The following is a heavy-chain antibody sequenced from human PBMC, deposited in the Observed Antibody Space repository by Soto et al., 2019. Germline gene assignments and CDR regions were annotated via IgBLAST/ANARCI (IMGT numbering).Heavy chain of an antibody. CDR3: AKDKMDGYNGMDV. D-gene: IGHD2-2*03. Sequence: WIRQPPGKGLEWVSGISWNSGSIGYADSVKGRFTISRDNAKNSLYLQMNSLRAEDTALYYCAKDKMDGYNGMDVWGQGTTVTVSS. CDR2: ISWNSGSI. J-gene: IGHJ6*02. V-gene: IGHV3-9*01.